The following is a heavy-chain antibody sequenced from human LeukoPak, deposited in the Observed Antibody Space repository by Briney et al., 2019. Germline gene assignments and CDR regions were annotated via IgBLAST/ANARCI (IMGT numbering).Heavy chain of an antibody. CDR2: IKEDGSDK. CDR3: ARDRGWLQFDY. J-gene: IGHJ4*02. V-gene: IGHV3-7*01. Sequence: PGGSLRLSCAASGFTFSNYWMSWVRQAPGKGLEWVANIKEDGSDKYYVDSVKGRFTISRDSAKNSLYLQMNSLRAEDTAVYYCARDRGWLQFDYWGQGTLVTVSS. CDR1: GFTFSNYW. D-gene: IGHD5-24*01.